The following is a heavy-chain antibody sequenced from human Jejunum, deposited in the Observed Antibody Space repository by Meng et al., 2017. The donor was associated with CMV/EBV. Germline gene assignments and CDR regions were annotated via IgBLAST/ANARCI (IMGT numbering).Heavy chain of an antibody. CDR3: ARIQVYSKGHYGMDV. V-gene: IGHV3-20*03. CDR1: EDNG. J-gene: IGHJ6*02. D-gene: IGHD4-11*01. CDR2: INWNGGTT. Sequence: EDNGMSWVRQVPGKGLEWVAGINWNGGTTAYTDSVRGRFTISRDNSKNSLYLQMDSLRAEDTAVYYCARIQVYSKGHYGMDVWGQGTTVTVSS.